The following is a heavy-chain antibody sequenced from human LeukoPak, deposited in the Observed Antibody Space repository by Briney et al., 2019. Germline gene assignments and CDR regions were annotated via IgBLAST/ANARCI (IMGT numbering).Heavy chain of an antibody. CDR2: IYSGGDT. CDR3: AKERSLEIAVAGTIFDY. J-gene: IGHJ4*02. Sequence: GGSLRLSCAASGFTFSDYYMSWIRQAPGKGLEWVSVIYSGGDTYYADSVKGRFTISRDNSKNMIYLEMSSLKAEDTAVYYCAKERSLEIAVAGTIFDYWGQGTLVTVSS. CDR1: GFTFSDYY. V-gene: IGHV3-66*01. D-gene: IGHD6-19*01.